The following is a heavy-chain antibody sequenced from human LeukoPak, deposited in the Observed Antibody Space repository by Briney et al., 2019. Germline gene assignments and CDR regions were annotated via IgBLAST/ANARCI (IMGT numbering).Heavy chain of an antibody. CDR3: ARGIAAAGSFDY. D-gene: IGHD6-13*01. CDR1: GGSISSSSYY. Sequence: SETLSLTCTVSGGSISSSSYYWGWIRQPPGKGLEWIGSIYYSGSTYYNPSLKSRVTISVDTSKNQFSLKLSSVTAADTAVYYCARGIAAAGSFDYWGQGTLVTVSS. J-gene: IGHJ4*02. CDR2: IYYSGST. V-gene: IGHV4-39*07.